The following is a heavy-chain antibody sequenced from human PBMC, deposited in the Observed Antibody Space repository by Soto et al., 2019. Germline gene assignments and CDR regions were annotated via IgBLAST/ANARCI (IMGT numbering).Heavy chain of an antibody. CDR3: ARDHSSSPAFDI. CDR2: ISSSSSYI. Sequence: GGSLRLSCAASGFTFSSYSMNWVRQAPGKGLEWVSSISSSSSYIYFADSVKGRFTISRDNAKNSLYLQMNSLRAEDTAVYYCARDHSSSPAFDIWGQGTMVTVS. V-gene: IGHV3-21*01. D-gene: IGHD6-6*01. CDR1: GFTFSSYS. J-gene: IGHJ3*02.